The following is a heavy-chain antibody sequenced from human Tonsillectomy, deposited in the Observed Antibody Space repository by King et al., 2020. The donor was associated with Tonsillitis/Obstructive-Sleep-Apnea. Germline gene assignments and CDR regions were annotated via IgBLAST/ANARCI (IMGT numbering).Heavy chain of an antibody. D-gene: IGHD4-17*01. Sequence: VQLQQWGAGLLKPSETLSLTCAVYGGSFSGYYWSWIRQPPGKGLEWIGEINHSGSTNYNPSLKGRVSISVDTSKNQFSLKLSSVTAADTAVYYCARGPDYGDLDYWGQGTLVTVSS. CDR1: GGSFSGYY. CDR3: ARGPDYGDLDY. J-gene: IGHJ4*02. CDR2: INHSGST. V-gene: IGHV4-34*01.